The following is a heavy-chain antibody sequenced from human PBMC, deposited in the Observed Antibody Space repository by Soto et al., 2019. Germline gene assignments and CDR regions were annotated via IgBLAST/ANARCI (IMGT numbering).Heavy chain of an antibody. J-gene: IGHJ4*02. Sequence: PGESLKISCQASGYTFTNYYIAWVRQVPGKGLEWMGRIDPSDSYIKYSPSFEGHVTMSVDKSISTAFLQWSRLEASGTAMYFCAIPLARTTPFDYWGQGSLVTVSS. V-gene: IGHV5-10-1*01. CDR1: GYTFTNYY. CDR3: AIPLARTTPFDY. D-gene: IGHD1-7*01. CDR2: IDPSDSYI.